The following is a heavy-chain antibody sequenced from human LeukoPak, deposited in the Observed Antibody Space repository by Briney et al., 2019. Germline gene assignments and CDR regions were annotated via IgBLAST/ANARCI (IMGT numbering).Heavy chain of an antibody. Sequence: QSGGSLRLSCAASGFTVSSNAMSWVRQAPGKGLEWVAVIYSGGDTYYPDSVKGRFTISRDNSKNTLYLQMNSLRAEDTAVYYCARDFYNSQTGRLYWGQGTLVTVSS. CDR2: IYSGGDT. V-gene: IGHV3-53*01. J-gene: IGHJ4*02. CDR3: ARDFYNSQTGRLY. CDR1: GFTVSSNA. D-gene: IGHD1-14*01.